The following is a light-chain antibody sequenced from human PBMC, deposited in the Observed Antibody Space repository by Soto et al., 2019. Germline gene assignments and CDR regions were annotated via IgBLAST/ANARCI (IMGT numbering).Light chain of an antibody. V-gene: IGKV3-20*01. Sequence: EIVLTQSPGTLSLSPGERATLSCRASQSVSNSYLAWYQQKPGQAPRLLIYGAATRATGIPDRFSGSGSGTDFILTLSRLEPEDVAVYYCQQYGSSPPITFGQGTRLEIK. J-gene: IGKJ5*01. CDR1: QSVSNSY. CDR2: GAA. CDR3: QQYGSSPPIT.